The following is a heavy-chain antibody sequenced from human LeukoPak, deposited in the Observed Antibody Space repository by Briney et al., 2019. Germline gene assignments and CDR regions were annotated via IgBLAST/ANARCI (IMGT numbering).Heavy chain of an antibody. CDR2: IYTSGST. V-gene: IGHV4-4*07. CDR3: ARALTVTTFYYYGMDV. CDR1: GGSISSYH. D-gene: IGHD4-17*01. J-gene: IGHJ6*02. Sequence: ETLSLTCTVSGGSISSYHWSWIRQPAGKGLEWIGRIYTSGSTNYNPSLKSRVTMSVDTSKNQFSLKLSSVTAADTAVYYCARALTVTTFYYYGMDVWGQGTTVTVSS.